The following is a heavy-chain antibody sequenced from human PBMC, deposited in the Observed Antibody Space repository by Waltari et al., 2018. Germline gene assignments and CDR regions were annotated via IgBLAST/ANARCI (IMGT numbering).Heavy chain of an antibody. D-gene: IGHD2-21*02. V-gene: IGHV4-59*01. CDR1: GGAISGFY. J-gene: IGHJ5*02. Sequence: QVQLQKSGPSLLKPSETLSLSCTVSGGAISGFYWSWVRQPPGKGLYWIGYIYYTGSTNFNPSHKSRVTMSVDTSKNQFSLKLSSVTAADTAFYYCARGGGGDWEWFDPWGQGTLVTVSS. CDR2: IYYTGST. CDR3: ARGGGGDWEWFDP.